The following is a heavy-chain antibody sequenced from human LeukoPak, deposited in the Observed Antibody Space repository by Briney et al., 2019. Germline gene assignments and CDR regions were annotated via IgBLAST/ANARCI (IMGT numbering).Heavy chain of an antibody. V-gene: IGHV3-11*06. Sequence: GGPLRLSCAASGFTFSDYYMSWIRQVPGKGLEWVSYISSSSSYTNYADSVKGRFTISRDNAKNSLYLQMNSLRAEDTAVYYCAREQRGSGWHDIDYWGQETLVTVSS. CDR2: ISSSSSYT. J-gene: IGHJ4*02. CDR1: GFTFSDYY. D-gene: IGHD6-19*01. CDR3: AREQRGSGWHDIDY.